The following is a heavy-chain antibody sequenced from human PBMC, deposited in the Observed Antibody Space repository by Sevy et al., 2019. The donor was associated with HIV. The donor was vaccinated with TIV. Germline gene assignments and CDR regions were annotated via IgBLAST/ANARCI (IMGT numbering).Heavy chain of an antibody. V-gene: IGHV3-23*01. Sequence: GGSLRLSCAASGFTFSNYAMNWVRQAPGKGLEWVSVISGSGGSGTKTNYADSVKGRFTISRDDSKNSLFLQLNSLRAEDTAIYYCARKYDSSGYFDYWGQGTLVTVSS. D-gene: IGHD3-22*01. CDR2: ISGSGGSGTKT. J-gene: IGHJ4*02. CDR3: ARKYDSSGYFDY. CDR1: GFTFSNYA.